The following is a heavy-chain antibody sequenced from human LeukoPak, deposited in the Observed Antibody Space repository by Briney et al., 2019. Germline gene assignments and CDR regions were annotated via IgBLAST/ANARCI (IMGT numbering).Heavy chain of an antibody. J-gene: IGHJ4*02. Sequence: ASVKVSCKASGYTFTGYYMHWVRQAPGQGLEWMGWINPNAGGTNYAQKFQGRVTMTRDTSISTAYMELSRLRSDDTAVYYCATLYGDYVNSDYWGQGTLITVSS. V-gene: IGHV1-2*02. D-gene: IGHD4-17*01. CDR2: INPNAGGT. CDR1: GYTFTGYY. CDR3: ATLYGDYVNSDY.